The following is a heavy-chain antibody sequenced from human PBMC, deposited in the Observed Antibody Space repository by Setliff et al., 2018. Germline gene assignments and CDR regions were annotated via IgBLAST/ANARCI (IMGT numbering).Heavy chain of an antibody. D-gene: IGHD2-2*01. CDR3: ARLVRYCTRTSCQRTPGAEY. CDR1: GGTLNGYA. CDR2: ITPIFETA. Sequence: VKVSCKASGGTLNGYAFSWVRQAPGQGLEWVGGITPIFETAHYAQKFQDRVTITADKSTSTVYMELNSLISEDTAVYYCARLVRYCTRTSCQRTPGAEYWGQGTLVTVSS. J-gene: IGHJ4*02. V-gene: IGHV1-69*06.